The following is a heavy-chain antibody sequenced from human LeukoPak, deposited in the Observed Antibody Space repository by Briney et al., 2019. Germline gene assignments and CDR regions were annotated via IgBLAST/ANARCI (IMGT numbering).Heavy chain of an antibody. CDR3: AKPPGIVGATRGSDY. V-gene: IGHV3-21*04. CDR2: ISSSSSYI. J-gene: IGHJ4*02. D-gene: IGHD1-26*01. Sequence: PGGSLRLSCAATGLSVSSNFMNWVRQAPGKGLEWVSSISSSSSYIYYADSVKGRFTISRDNAKNSLYLQMNSLRAEDTAVYYCAKPPGIVGATRGSDYWGQGTLVTVSS. CDR1: GLSVSSNF.